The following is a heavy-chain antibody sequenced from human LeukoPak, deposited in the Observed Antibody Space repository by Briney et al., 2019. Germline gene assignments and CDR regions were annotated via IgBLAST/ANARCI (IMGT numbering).Heavy chain of an antibody. J-gene: IGHJ5*02. V-gene: IGHV4-31*03. CDR1: GGSISSGDYP. CDR2: MSYSGAT. Sequence: SQTLSLTCTVSGGSISSGDYPWNWIRQFPGKGLEWIGYMSYSGATNYNPSLRSRVSISLDTSKNQLSLRLNSVTAADTAVYYCTRIGCCSDGSCFGWFDPWGQGTLVTVSS. CDR3: TRIGCCSDGSCFGWFDP. D-gene: IGHD2-15*01.